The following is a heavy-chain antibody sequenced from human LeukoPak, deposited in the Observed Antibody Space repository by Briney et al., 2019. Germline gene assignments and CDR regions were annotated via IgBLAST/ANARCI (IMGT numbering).Heavy chain of an antibody. Sequence: GGSLRLSCAASGFTFSSYGMSWVRQAPGKGLEWVSAISGSGGSTYYADSVKGRFTISRDNSKNTLYLQMNSLRAEDTAVYYCAKDRYYGSGSYYTPYFDYWGQGTLVTVSS. J-gene: IGHJ4*02. CDR1: GFTFSSYG. CDR2: ISGSGGST. D-gene: IGHD3-10*01. CDR3: AKDRYYGSGSYYTPYFDY. V-gene: IGHV3-23*01.